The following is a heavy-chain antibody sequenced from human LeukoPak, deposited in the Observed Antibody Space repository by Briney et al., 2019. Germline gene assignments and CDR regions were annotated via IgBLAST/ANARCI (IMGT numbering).Heavy chain of an antibody. V-gene: IGHV3-30*04. CDR3: ARGDFFDY. CDR2: ISYDGSNK. Sequence: PGGSLRLSCAASGFTFSSYAMYWVRQAPGKGLEWVAVISYDGSNKYYADSVKGRFTISRDNSKNMLYLQMNSLRPEDTAVYSCARGDFFDYWGQGTLVTVSS. CDR1: GFTFSSYA. J-gene: IGHJ4*02.